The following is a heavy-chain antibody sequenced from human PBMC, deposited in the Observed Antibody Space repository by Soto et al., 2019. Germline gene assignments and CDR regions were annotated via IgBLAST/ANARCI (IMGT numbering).Heavy chain of an antibody. Sequence: ASVKVSCKASGYTFTSYGISWVRQAPGQGLEWMGWISAYNGNTNYAQKLQGRVTMTTDTSTSTAYMELRSLRSDDTAVYYCARDDIVLVPAAMRLFAYWGQGTLVTVSS. CDR2: ISAYNGNT. CDR1: GYTFTSYG. V-gene: IGHV1-18*01. CDR3: ARDDIVLVPAAMRLFAY. D-gene: IGHD2-2*01. J-gene: IGHJ4*02.